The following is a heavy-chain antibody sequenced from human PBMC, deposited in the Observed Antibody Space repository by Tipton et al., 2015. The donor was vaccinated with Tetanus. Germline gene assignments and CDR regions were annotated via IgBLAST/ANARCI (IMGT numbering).Heavy chain of an antibody. CDR2: IYHSGTT. Sequence: TLSLTCAVSGGSIRSSNWWSWVRQTPGKGLEWIGEIYHSGTTNYNPSLKSRVTMSVDNSKNQFSLKLKSVTAADTAVYYCARESITIFGVVSIDYWGQGSLVTVSS. D-gene: IGHD3-3*01. V-gene: IGHV4-4*02. CDR3: ARESITIFGVVSIDY. CDR1: GGSIRSSNW. J-gene: IGHJ4*02.